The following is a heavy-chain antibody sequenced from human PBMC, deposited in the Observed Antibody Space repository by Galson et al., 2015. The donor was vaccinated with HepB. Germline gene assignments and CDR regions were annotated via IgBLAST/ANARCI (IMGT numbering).Heavy chain of an antibody. J-gene: IGHJ3*02. Sequence: SLRLSCAASGFTFSSYAMHWVRQAPGKGLEWVAVISYDGSNKYYADSVKGRFTISRDNSKNTLYLQMNSLRAEDTAVYYCARDRGDPAELGDDAFDIWGQGTMVTVSS. CDR3: ARDRGDPAELGDDAFDI. V-gene: IGHV3-30-3*01. D-gene: IGHD3-10*01. CDR1: GFTFSSYA. CDR2: ISYDGSNK.